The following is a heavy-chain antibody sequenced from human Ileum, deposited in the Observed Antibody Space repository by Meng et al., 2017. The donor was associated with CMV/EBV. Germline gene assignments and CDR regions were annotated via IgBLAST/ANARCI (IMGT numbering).Heavy chain of an antibody. D-gene: IGHD5-18*01. Sequence: VQLQAPGPGLVNPSETLSLPGKVSGDSIIGFYWSWIRPPAGKGLEWIGRIYISGISNYNPSLKSRVTISEDTSKNQFSLKLSSVTAADTAVYYCAREKVQFWSFEYWGQGSLVTVSS. J-gene: IGHJ4*02. V-gene: IGHV4-4*07. CDR1: GDSIIGFY. CDR2: IYISGIS. CDR3: AREKVQFWSFEY.